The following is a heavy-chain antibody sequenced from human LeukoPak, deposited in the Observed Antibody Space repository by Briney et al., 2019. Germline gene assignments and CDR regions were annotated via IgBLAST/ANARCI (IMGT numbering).Heavy chain of an antibody. J-gene: IGHJ4*02. CDR1: GFTFSNAW. CDR2: IKSKTDGGTT. CDR3: TTYYYDSSGYLWDDY. Sequence: VGSLRLSCAASGFTFSNAWMSWVRQAPGKGLEWVGRIKSKTDGGTTDYAAPVKGRFTISRDDSKNTLYLQMNSLKTEDTAVYYCTTYYYDSSGYLWDDYWGQGTLVTVSS. V-gene: IGHV3-15*01. D-gene: IGHD3-22*01.